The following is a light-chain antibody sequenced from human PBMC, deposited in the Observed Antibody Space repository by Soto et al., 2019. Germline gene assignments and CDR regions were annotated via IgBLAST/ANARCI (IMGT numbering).Light chain of an antibody. Sequence: PGERATLSCWASQSLRSSYLAWYQLKPGQAPRLLIYDVSSRTPGTPDRFSGSGSGTDFTLTISRLEPEDFAVYYCHQYGSSPLAFGQGTKVDIK. V-gene: IGKV3-20*01. CDR3: HQYGSSPLA. CDR1: QSLRSSY. J-gene: IGKJ1*01. CDR2: DVS.